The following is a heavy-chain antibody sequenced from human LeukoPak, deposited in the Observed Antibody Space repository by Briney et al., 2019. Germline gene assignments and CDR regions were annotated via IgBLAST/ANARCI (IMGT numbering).Heavy chain of an antibody. CDR2: ISGSGGST. J-gene: IGHJ4*02. D-gene: IGHD3-22*01. CDR3: AKAALPGWHYDSSGMGFYYFDY. Sequence: QSGGSLRLSCAASGFTFSNYAMSWVRQAPGKGLEWVSAISGSGGSTYYADSVKGWFTISRDNSKNTLYLQINSLRAEDTAVYYCAKAALPGWHYDSSGMGFYYFDYWGQGTLVTVSS. V-gene: IGHV3-23*01. CDR1: GFTFSNYA.